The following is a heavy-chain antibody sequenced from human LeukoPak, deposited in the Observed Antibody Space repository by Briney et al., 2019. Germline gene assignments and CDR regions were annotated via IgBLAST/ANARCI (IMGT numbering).Heavy chain of an antibody. Sequence: GGSLRLSCAASGFTVSSNYMSWVRQAPGKGLEWASVIYSGGSTYYADSVKGRFTISRDNSKNTLYLQMNSLRAEDTAVYYCARGAYGGEEGMDVWGQGTTVTVSS. CDR2: IYSGGST. CDR1: GFTVSSNY. V-gene: IGHV3-66*01. CDR3: ARGAYGGEEGMDV. D-gene: IGHD4-23*01. J-gene: IGHJ6*02.